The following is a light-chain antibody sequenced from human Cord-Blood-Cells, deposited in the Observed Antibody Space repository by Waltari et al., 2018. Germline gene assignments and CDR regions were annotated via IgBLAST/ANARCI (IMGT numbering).Light chain of an antibody. CDR1: QDISNY. CDR3: QQYDNLPLT. Sequence: QSPSSLSASVGDRVTITCQASQDISNYLNWYQQKPGKAPKLLLYDASNLETGVPSRFSGSGSGTDFTFTISSLQPEDIATYYCQQYDNLPLTFGGGTKVEIK. J-gene: IGKJ4*01. V-gene: IGKV1-33*01. CDR2: DAS.